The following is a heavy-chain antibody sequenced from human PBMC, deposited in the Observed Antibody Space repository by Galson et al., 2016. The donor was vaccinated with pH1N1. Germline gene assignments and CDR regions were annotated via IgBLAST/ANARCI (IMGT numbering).Heavy chain of an antibody. D-gene: IGHD1-26*01. V-gene: IGHV3-74*01. J-gene: IGHJ4*02. Sequence: SVKGRLTISRDNAKNTLYLQMNSLRAEDTAVYYCATREGYYFDYWGQGTLVTVSS. CDR3: ATREGYYFDY.